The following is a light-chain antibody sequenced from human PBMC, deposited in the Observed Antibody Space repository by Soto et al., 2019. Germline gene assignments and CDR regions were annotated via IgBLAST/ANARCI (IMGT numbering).Light chain of an antibody. CDR2: DVS. Sequence: EIVLTHSPATLSLSPWEIATLSCRASRSVAGYLAWYQQRPGQAPRLLMYDVSNRATGIPARFSGSGSGTDFTLTISRLEPEDFAVYYCQQYVNSPWTFGQGTKVDIK. CDR3: QQYVNSPWT. CDR1: RSVAGY. V-gene: IGKV3-20*01. J-gene: IGKJ1*01.